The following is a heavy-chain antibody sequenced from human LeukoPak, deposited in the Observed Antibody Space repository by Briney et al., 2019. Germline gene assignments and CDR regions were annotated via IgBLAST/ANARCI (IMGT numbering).Heavy chain of an antibody. Sequence: GGSLRLSCAASGFTFSSYAMRWVRQAPGKGLEWVSAISGSGGNTYYADSVKGRFTISRDNSKNTLYLQMNSLRAEDTAVYYCAKDDGYSGYDSGDYWGQGTLVTVSS. CDR1: GFTFSSYA. D-gene: IGHD5-12*01. J-gene: IGHJ4*02. V-gene: IGHV3-23*01. CDR2: ISGSGGNT. CDR3: AKDDGYSGYDSGDY.